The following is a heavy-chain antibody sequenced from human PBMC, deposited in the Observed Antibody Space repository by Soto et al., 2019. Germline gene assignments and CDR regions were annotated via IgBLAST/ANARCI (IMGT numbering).Heavy chain of an antibody. J-gene: IGHJ6*02. Sequence: GASVKVSCKASGYTFTSYYMHWVRQAPGQGLEWMGIINPSGGSTSYAQKFQGRVTMTRDTSTSTVYMELSSLRSEDTAVYYCARDPYDFWSGPNYYYYYGMDVWGQGTTVTVSS. CDR1: GYTFTSYY. CDR2: INPSGGST. CDR3: ARDPYDFWSGPNYYYYYGMDV. V-gene: IGHV1-46*01. D-gene: IGHD3-3*01.